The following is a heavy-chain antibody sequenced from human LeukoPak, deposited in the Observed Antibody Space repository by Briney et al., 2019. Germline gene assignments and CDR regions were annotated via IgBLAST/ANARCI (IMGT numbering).Heavy chain of an antibody. CDR1: CYTFSSTG. CDR2: ISTYSVNT. Sequence: ASVKVSCRAPCYTFSSTGIYWARQVPGQGLEWMGWISTYSVNTHYAPNLQGRLTLTTDTSTSTYFMELRSLTSEGTALDFTATECASPSEGVGGYSWGQGTLVTVSS. D-gene: IGHD3-16*01. J-gene: IGHJ4*02. V-gene: IGHV1-18*01. CDR3: ATECASPSEGVGGYS.